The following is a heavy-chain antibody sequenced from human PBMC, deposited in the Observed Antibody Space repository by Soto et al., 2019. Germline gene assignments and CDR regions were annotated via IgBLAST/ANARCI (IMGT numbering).Heavy chain of an antibody. D-gene: IGHD3-22*01. V-gene: IGHV3-53*01. CDR3: ATRPLLPGAP. CDR2: IYSGGST. CDR1: GFTFSSND. Sequence: EVQLVESGGGLIQPGGSLRLSCAASGFTFSSNDMNWVRQAPGKGLEWVSLIYSGGSTYYADSVEGRSTISGDNSKNTLYLRMSSLLAGDTAVYYCATRPLLPGAPWGQGTMVTVSS. J-gene: IGHJ3*01.